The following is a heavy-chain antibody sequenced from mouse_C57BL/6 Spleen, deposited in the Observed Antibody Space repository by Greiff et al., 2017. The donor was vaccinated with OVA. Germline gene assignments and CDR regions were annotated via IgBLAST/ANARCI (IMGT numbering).Heavy chain of an antibody. CDR3: ANYYEYFDV. CDR1: GYTFTSYW. CDR2: IDPSDSYT. J-gene: IGHJ1*03. Sequence: VQLQQPGAELVMPGASVKLSCKASGYTFTSYWMHWVKQRPGQGLEWIGEIDPSDSYTNYNQKFKGKSTLTVDKSSSTAYMQLSSLTSEDSAVYYCANYYEYFDVWGTGTTVTVSS. D-gene: IGHD1-1*01. V-gene: IGHV1-69*01.